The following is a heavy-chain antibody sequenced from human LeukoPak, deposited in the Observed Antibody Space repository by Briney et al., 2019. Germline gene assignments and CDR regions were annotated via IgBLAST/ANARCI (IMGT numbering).Heavy chain of an antibody. CDR2: ISYDGSNK. CDR3: ARGDITMKVVAPFDY. D-gene: IGHD3-22*01. J-gene: IGHJ4*02. CDR1: GFTFSSYA. V-gene: IGHV3-30-3*01. Sequence: GGSLRLSCAASGFTFSSYAMHWVRQAPGKGLEWVAVISYDGSNKYYADSVKGRFTISRDNSKNTLYLQMNSLRAEDTAVYYCARGDITMKVVAPFDYWGQGTLVTVSS.